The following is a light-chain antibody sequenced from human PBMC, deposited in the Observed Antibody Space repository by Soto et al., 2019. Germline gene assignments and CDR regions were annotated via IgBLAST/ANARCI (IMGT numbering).Light chain of an antibody. CDR1: SGSVSASNY. J-gene: IGLJ3*02. Sequence: QTVVTQEPSFSVSPGRTVTLTCGLSSGSVSASNYPSWYQQTPGQAPRMLIYSTNTRSSGVPDRFSSSILGNKAALTITGAQADDECDYYCVLYMGSGIWVFGGGTKLTVL. CDR2: STN. V-gene: IGLV8-61*01. CDR3: VLYMGSGIWV.